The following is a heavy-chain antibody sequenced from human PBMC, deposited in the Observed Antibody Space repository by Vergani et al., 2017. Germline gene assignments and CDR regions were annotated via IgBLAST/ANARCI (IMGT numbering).Heavy chain of an antibody. Sequence: EVQLVESGGGLLKPGESLRLSCAVPGFPFSGSYMTWVRQAPGKGLEWVNRIQFRVNGDATDYAAPVKGRFTISRDGSKETLYLQMNSLKIEDTGVSYCTTYNMGASIHWGRETLVTVSS. CDR3: TTYNMGASIH. D-gene: IGHD1-26*01. V-gene: IGHV3-15*01. J-gene: IGHJ4*02. CDR2: IQFRVNGDAT. CDR1: GFPFSGSY.